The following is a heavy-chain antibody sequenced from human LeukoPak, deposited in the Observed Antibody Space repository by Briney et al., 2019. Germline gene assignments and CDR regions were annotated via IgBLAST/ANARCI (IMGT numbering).Heavy chain of an antibody. J-gene: IGHJ4*02. CDR3: ARALGWLPENY. CDR1: GFTFSSYW. Sequence: PGGSLRLSCAASGFTFSSYWMSWVRQAPGKGLEWVANIKQDGSEKDYVDSVRGRFTISRDNAKNSLYLQMNSLRAEDTAVYYCARALGWLPENYWGQGTLVTVSS. D-gene: IGHD5-24*01. CDR2: IKQDGSEK. V-gene: IGHV3-7*01.